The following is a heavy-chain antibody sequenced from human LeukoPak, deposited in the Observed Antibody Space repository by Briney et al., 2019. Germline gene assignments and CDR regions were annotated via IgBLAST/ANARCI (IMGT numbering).Heavy chain of an antibody. Sequence: GGSLRLSCAASGFTFSSYSMNWVRQAPGKGLEWVSYISSSSSTIYYADSVKGRFTISRDNSKNTLYLQMNSLRAEDTAVYYCAREPRMGSSWSPYDAFDIWGQGTMVTVSS. J-gene: IGHJ3*02. D-gene: IGHD6-13*01. CDR2: ISSSSSTI. CDR3: AREPRMGSSWSPYDAFDI. V-gene: IGHV3-48*01. CDR1: GFTFSSYS.